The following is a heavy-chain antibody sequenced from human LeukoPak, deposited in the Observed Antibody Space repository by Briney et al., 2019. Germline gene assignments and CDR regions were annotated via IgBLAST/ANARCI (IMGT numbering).Heavy chain of an antibody. CDR1: GGSISSGDYY. D-gene: IGHD3-22*01. J-gene: IGHJ4*02. CDR2: IYYSGST. V-gene: IGHV4-30-4*01. Sequence: SQTLSLTCTVSGGSISSGDYYWSWIRQPPGKGLEWIGYIYYSGSTYYNPSLKSRVTISVDTSKNQFSLKLSSVTAADTAVYYCARGKYYYDSSGYYSRRAKTFDYWGQGTLVTVSS. CDR3: ARGKYYYDSSGYYSRRAKTFDY.